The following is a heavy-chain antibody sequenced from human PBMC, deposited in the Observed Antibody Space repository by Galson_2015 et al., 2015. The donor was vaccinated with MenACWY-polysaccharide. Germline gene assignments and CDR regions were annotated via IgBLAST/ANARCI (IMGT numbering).Heavy chain of an antibody. Sequence: SLRLSCAASGFTFSSYEMNWVRQAPGKGLEWVSYISSSGSTIYYADSVKGRFTISRDNAKNSLYLQMNSLRAEDTAVYYCARGPTTIFGVVIDYYGMDVWGQGTTVTVSS. CDR2: ISSSGSTI. D-gene: IGHD3-3*01. V-gene: IGHV3-48*03. CDR1: GFTFSSYE. CDR3: ARGPTTIFGVVIDYYGMDV. J-gene: IGHJ6*02.